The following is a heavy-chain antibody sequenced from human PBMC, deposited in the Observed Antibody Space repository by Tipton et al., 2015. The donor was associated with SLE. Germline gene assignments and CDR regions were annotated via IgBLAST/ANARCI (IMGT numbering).Heavy chain of an antibody. Sequence: LRLSCTVSGGSISSHYWSWIRQPPGKGLEWIGYIYYSGSTNYNPSLKSRVTISVDTSKNQFSLKLSSVTAADTAVYYCARGPKGLDYWGQGIQVTVSS. CDR2: IYYSGST. CDR3: ARGPKGLDY. CDR1: GGSISSHY. V-gene: IGHV4-59*11. J-gene: IGHJ4*02.